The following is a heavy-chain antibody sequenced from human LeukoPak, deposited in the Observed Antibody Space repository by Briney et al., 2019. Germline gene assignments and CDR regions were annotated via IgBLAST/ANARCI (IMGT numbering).Heavy chain of an antibody. CDR3: ARITWYSSGWYYFDY. J-gene: IGHJ4*02. CDR1: GGSISSYY. V-gene: IGHV4-59*08. Sequence: PSETLSLTCTVSGGSISSYYWSWIRQPPGKGLEWIGYIYYSGSTNYNPSLKSRVTMSVDTSKNQFSLKLSSVTAADTAVYYCARITWYSSGWYYFDYWGQGTLVTVSS. CDR2: IYYSGST. D-gene: IGHD6-19*01.